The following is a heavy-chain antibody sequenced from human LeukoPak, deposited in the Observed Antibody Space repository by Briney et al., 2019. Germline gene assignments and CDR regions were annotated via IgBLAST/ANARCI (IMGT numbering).Heavy chain of an antibody. J-gene: IGHJ3*02. CDR1: GGTFSSYA. D-gene: IGHD3-22*01. CDR3: AREAKYYYDSSGYCRAFDI. CDR2: IIPIFGTA. Sequence: GASVKVSCKASGGTFSSYAISWVRQAPGQGLEWMGGIIPIFGTANYAQKFQGRVTITADKSTSTAYMELSSLRSEDTAVYYCAREAKYYYDSSGYCRAFDIWGQGTMVTVSS. V-gene: IGHV1-69*06.